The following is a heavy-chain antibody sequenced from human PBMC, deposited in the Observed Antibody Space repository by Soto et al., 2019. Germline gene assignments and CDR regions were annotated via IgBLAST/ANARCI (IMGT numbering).Heavy chain of an antibody. CDR3: ARGAPDDRGGIAMIVVVINYFDY. D-gene: IGHD3-22*01. CDR2: IIPIFGTA. J-gene: IGHJ4*02. CDR1: GGTFSSYA. V-gene: IGHV1-69*12. Sequence: QVQLVQSGAEVKKPGSSVKVSCKASGGTFSSYAISWVRQAPGQGLEWMGGIIPIFGTANYAQKFQGRVRMTADESTSTAYMELSSRRSEDTAVYYCARGAPDDRGGIAMIVVVINYFDYWGQGTLVTVSS.